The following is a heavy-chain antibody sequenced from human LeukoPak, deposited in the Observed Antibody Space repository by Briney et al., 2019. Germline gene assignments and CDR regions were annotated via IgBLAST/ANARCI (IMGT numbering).Heavy chain of an antibody. J-gene: IGHJ4*02. D-gene: IGHD4-17*01. CDR3: ASSTVTSRDTDY. Sequence: SETLSLTCTVSGGSVSSTNYYWGWIRQPPGKGLEWIGEINHSGSTNYNPSLKSRVTISVDTSKNQFSLKLSSVTAADTAVYYCASSTVTSRDTDYWGQGTLVTVSS. V-gene: IGHV4-39*07. CDR1: GGSVSSTNYY. CDR2: INHSGST.